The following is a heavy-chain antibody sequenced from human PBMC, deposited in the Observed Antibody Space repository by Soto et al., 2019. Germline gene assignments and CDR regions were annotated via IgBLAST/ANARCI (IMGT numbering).Heavy chain of an antibody. D-gene: IGHD3-3*01. CDR2: IIPIFGTA. Sequence: ASVKVSCKASGGTFSSYAISWVRQAPGQGLEWMGGIIPIFGTANYAQKFQGRVTITADESTSTAYMELSSLRSEDTAVYYCAREQEGAPRIGSYYYYYGMDVWGQGTTVTVSS. CDR3: AREQEGAPRIGSYYYYYGMDV. V-gene: IGHV1-69*13. CDR1: GGTFSSYA. J-gene: IGHJ6*02.